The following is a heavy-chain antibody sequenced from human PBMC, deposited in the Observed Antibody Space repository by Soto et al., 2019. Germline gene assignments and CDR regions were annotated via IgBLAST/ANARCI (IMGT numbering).Heavy chain of an antibody. CDR3: ARAVAVPADFDY. CDR2: INAVNGNT. Sequence: QVQLVQSGAEEKKPGASVKVSCKASGYTFNGYAMHWVRRAPGQRLEWMGWINAVNGNTKYSQKFQGRVTITRDTSASTAYMELSSLRSEDTAVYYCARAVAVPADFDYWGQGTLVTVSS. CDR1: GYTFNGYA. D-gene: IGHD6-19*01. V-gene: IGHV1-3*05. J-gene: IGHJ4*02.